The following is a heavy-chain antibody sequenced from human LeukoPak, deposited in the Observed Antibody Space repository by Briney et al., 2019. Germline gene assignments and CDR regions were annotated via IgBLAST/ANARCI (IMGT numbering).Heavy chain of an antibody. CDR2: IYYSGST. Sequence: SETLSLTCTVSGGSISSYYWSWIRQPPGKGLEWIGYIYYSGSTNYNPSLKSRVTISVDTSKNQFSLKLSSLTAADTAVYYCARGRRNHYGSGSYYYYYYMDVWGKGTTVTVSS. CDR1: GGSISSYY. J-gene: IGHJ6*03. CDR3: ARGRRNHYGSGSYYYYYYMDV. V-gene: IGHV4-59*01. D-gene: IGHD3-10*01.